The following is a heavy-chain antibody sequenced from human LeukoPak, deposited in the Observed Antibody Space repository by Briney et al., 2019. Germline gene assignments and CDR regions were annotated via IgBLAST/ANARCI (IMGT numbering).Heavy chain of an antibody. J-gene: IGHJ4*02. CDR3: AKDRSLWFGKLQDY. D-gene: IGHD3-10*01. V-gene: IGHV3-23*01. CDR2: ISGSGGST. CDR1: GFTFSSYA. Sequence: GGSLRLSCAASGFTFSSYAMSWVRQAPGKGLEWVSAISGSGGSTYYADSVKGRFTISRDNSKNTLYLQMNSLRVEDTAVYYCAKDRSLWFGKLQDYWGQGTLVTVSS.